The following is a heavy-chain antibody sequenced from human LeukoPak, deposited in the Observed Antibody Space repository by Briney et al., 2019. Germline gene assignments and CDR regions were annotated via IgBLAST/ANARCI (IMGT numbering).Heavy chain of an antibody. V-gene: IGHV4-30-2*01. D-gene: IGHD3-10*01. Sequence: PSETLSLTCAVSGGSISSGGYSWSWIRRPPGKGLGWIGYFYHNGNTYYNPSLKSRVSISLDRSKNQFSLQLSSVTAADTAVYYCARENGSGSSEYFDYWGQGSLVTVSS. CDR1: GGSISSGGYS. CDR3: ARENGSGSSEYFDY. CDR2: FYHNGNT. J-gene: IGHJ4*02.